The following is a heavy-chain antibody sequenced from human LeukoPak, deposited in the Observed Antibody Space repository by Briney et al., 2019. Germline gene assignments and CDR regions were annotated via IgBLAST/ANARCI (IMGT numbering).Heavy chain of an antibody. CDR1: GGTFSSYA. V-gene: IGHV1-69*05. CDR3: ARKRGGWLQSKNWFDP. Sequence: GASVKVSCKASGGTFSSYAISWVRQAPGQGLEWMGGIIPIFGAANYAQKFQGRVTITTDESTSTAYMELSSLRSEDTAVYYCARKRGGWLQSKNWFDPWGQGTLVTVSS. J-gene: IGHJ5*02. CDR2: IIPIFGAA. D-gene: IGHD5-24*01.